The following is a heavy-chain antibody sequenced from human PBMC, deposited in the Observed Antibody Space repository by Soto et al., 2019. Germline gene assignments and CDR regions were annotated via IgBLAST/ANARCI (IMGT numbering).Heavy chain of an antibody. CDR2: ITNSGTI. V-gene: IGHV3-11*01. CDR1: GFTFSDYY. D-gene: IGHD1-1*01. Sequence: QVRLVESGGGLVKPGGSLRLSCAASGFTFSDYYMSWIRQAPGKGLEWVSYITNSGTIYYADSVKGRFTISRDNAKNSLSLQMNSLRVEDTALYYCARDRNSNDWGQGTLVTVSS. J-gene: IGHJ4*02. CDR3: ARDRNSND.